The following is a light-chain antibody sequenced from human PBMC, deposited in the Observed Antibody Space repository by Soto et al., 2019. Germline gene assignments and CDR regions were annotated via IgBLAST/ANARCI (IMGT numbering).Light chain of an antibody. V-gene: IGKV1-39*01. CDR1: QNIGNY. CDR2: TTS. Sequence: DTQMTQSPSSLSASVGDRVTISCRSSQNIGNYVNWYQQKPGRAPKLLLYTTSNLQRGVPSSFSGSGSGTYFTFTISSLQPEDFATYYCQQSYSTPITFGQGTKVDIK. CDR3: QQSYSTPIT. J-gene: IGKJ1*01.